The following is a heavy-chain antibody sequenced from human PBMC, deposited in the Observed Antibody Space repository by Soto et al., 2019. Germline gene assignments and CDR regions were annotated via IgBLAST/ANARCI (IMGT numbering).Heavy chain of an antibody. CDR3: ASTESSAAIYYYYYGTDV. CDR1: GYTFTTYG. J-gene: IGHJ6*02. V-gene: IGHV1-18*01. CDR2: ISAYNGNT. Sequence: GASVKFSCKASGYTFTTYGISWVRQAPGQGLEWMGWISAYNGNTNYAQNLQGRVTMTTDTSTSTAYMELRSLRSDDTAVYYCASTESSAAIYYYYYGTDVWGQGTTVTVSS. D-gene: IGHD5-18*01.